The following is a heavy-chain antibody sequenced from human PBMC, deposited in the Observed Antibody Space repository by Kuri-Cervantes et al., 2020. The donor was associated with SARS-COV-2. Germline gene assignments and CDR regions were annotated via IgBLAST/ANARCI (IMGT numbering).Heavy chain of an antibody. J-gene: IGHJ4*02. CDR3: ARDLGSPGAHVDS. V-gene: IGHV3-30*03. CDR1: GFTFSYHG. D-gene: IGHD7-27*01. Sequence: GESLKISCAASGFTFSYHGMHWVRQPPGKGLEWVALICSDGSREYSADSMRGRFSISRDNSKNTLFLQMNSLRVEDTAVYYCARDLGSPGAHVDSWGQGTLVTVSS. CDR2: ICSDGSRE.